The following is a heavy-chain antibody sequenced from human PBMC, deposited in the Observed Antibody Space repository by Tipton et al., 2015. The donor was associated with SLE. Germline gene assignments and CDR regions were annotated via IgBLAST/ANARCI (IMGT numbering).Heavy chain of an antibody. D-gene: IGHD1-26*01. CDR1: GFTFSSYS. J-gene: IGHJ6*03. CDR2: ISSSSSYI. V-gene: IGHV3-21*01. CDR3: ARDGLHGDYYYMDV. Sequence: SLRLSCAASGFTFSSYSMNWVRQAPGKGLEWVSSISSSSSYIYYADSVKGRFTISRDNAKNSLYLQMNSLRAEDTAVYYCARDGLHGDYYYMDVWGKGTTVTVSS.